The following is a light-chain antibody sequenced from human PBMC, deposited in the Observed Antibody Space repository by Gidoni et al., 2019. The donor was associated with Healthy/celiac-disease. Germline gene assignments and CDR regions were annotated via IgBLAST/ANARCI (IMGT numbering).Light chain of an antibody. CDR1: QSISIY. J-gene: IGKJ2*01. Sequence: DIQMTQSPSSLSASVGDRVTITCRASQSISIYLNWYQQKPGKAPKLLIYTASSLQSGVPSRFSGSGSGTEFTLTISSLQPEDFATYYCQQSYSTPLYTFGQGTKVEIK. V-gene: IGKV1-39*01. CDR3: QQSYSTPLYT. CDR2: TAS.